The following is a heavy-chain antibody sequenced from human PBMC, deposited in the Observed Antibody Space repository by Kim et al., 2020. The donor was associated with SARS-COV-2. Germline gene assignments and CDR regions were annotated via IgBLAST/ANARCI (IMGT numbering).Heavy chain of an antibody. Sequence: SETLSLTCTVSGGSVSSGSYYWSWIRQPPGKGLEWIGYIYYSGSTNYNPSLKSRVTISVDTSKNQFSLKLSSVTAADTAVYYCARDLGDYGDYGYWYFD. V-gene: IGHV4-61*01. CDR1: GGSVSSGSYY. J-gene: IGHJ2*01. CDR3: ARDLGDYGDYGYWYFD. CDR2: IYYSGST. D-gene: IGHD4-17*01.